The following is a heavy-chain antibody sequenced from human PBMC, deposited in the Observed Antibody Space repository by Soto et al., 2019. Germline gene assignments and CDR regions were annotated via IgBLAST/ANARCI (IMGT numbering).Heavy chain of an antibody. CDR2: IYYSGST. J-gene: IGHJ6*02. CDR3: ARLGGYCSTTGCYGYYAMDV. D-gene: IGHD2-2*01. V-gene: IGHV4-39*01. Sequence: PSETLSLTCTVSGGSISSSSYYWGWIRQPPGKGLEWIGSIYYSGSTYYNPSHKSRVTMSVDTSKNQFSLKLSSVTAADTAVYYCARLGGYCSTTGCYGYYAMDVWGQGTTVTVSS. CDR1: GGSISSSSYY.